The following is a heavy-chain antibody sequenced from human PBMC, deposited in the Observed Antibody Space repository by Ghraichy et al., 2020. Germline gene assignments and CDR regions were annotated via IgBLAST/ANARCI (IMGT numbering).Heavy chain of an antibody. Sequence: ASVKVSCKASGYTFTSYGISWVRQAPGQGLEWMGWISAYNGNTNYAQKLQGRVTMTTDTSTSTAYMELRSLRSDDTAVYYCARYAYYYDSSGRYYYYGMDVWGQGTTVTVSS. D-gene: IGHD3-22*01. CDR3: ARYAYYYDSSGRYYYYGMDV. CDR1: GYTFTSYG. J-gene: IGHJ6*02. V-gene: IGHV1-18*01. CDR2: ISAYNGNT.